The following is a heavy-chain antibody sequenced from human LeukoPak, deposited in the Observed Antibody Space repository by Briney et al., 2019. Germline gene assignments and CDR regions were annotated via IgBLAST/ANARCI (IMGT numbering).Heavy chain of an antibody. CDR2: INDSGRT. CDR3: ARRWNYGRNYYIDV. D-gene: IGHD1-7*01. Sequence: SETLSLTCAVYGGSFSNYYWNWIRQPPGRGLEWIGEINDSGRTNYNPSLMSRVTVSVDTSKNQFSLRLTSVTATDTAVYYCARRWNYGRNYYIDVWGNGATVSVSS. CDR1: GGSFSNYY. J-gene: IGHJ6*03. V-gene: IGHV4-34*01.